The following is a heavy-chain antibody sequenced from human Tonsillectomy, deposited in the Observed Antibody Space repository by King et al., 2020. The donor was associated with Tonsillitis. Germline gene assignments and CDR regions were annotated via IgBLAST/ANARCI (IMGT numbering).Heavy chain of an antibody. CDR1: GFTVSRYY. CDR3: ARDLVHLD. Sequence: VQLVESGGGLVQPGGSLRLSCAASGFTVSRYYMSWVRQAPGKGLEWVSIIYSAGSTYYADSVRGRFTISRDNSKNTVYLQMNSLRAEDTAVYYCARDLVHLDWGQGTLVTVSS. V-gene: IGHV3-66*01. CDR2: IYSAGST. J-gene: IGHJ4*02.